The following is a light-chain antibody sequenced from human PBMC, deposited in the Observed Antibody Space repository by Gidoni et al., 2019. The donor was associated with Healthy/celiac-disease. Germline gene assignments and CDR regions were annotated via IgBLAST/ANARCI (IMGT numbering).Light chain of an antibody. CDR2: GAS. CDR1: QSVNSN. Sequence: IVITQSPATLSVSPGERATLSGRASQSVNSNLAWYQQKPGQAPRLLIYGASTRATGIPARFSGSGSGTEFTLTISSLQSEDFAVYYCQQYNNWPPYTFGQGTKLEIK. J-gene: IGKJ2*01. V-gene: IGKV3D-15*01. CDR3: QQYNNWPPYT.